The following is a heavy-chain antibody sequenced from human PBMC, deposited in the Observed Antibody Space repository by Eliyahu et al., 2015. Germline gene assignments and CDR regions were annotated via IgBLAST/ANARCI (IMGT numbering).Heavy chain of an antibody. CDR2: IRYDGSNK. V-gene: IGHV3-30*02. D-gene: IGHD5-18*01. CDR1: GFXFSSYG. Sequence: QVQLVESGGGVVQPGGSLRLSCAASGFXFSSYGMHWVRQAPGKGLEWVAFIRYDGSNKYYADSVKGRFTISRDNSKNTLYLQMNSLRAEDTAVYYCAKAEGYSYGFDYWGQGTLVTVSS. J-gene: IGHJ4*02. CDR3: AKAEGYSYGFDY.